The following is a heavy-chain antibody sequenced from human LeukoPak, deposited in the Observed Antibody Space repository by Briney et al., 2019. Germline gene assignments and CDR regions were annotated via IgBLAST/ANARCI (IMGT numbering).Heavy chain of an antibody. V-gene: IGHV1-8*01. CDR1: GYSFTNYD. Sequence: EASVKVSCKASGYSFTNYDIHWVRQATGHGLEWMGWMNPNSGTVGYAQKFQGRVTMTRNASISAAYMELSSLTSEDAAVYYCTRGASDYWGENYFDYWGQGSLVTVSS. J-gene: IGHJ4*02. CDR2: MNPNSGTV. CDR3: TRGASDYWGENYFDY. D-gene: IGHD7-27*01.